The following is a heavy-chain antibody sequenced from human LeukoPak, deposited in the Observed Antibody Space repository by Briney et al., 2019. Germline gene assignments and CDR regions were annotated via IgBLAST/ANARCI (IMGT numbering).Heavy chain of an antibody. CDR2: ISYDGSNK. Sequence: GRSLRLSCAASGFTFSSYGMHWVRQAPGKGLEWVAVISYDGSNKYYADSVKGRFTISRDNSKNTLYLQMNSLRAEDTAVYYCANGYYDSSGYEVGDYWGQGTLVTVSS. V-gene: IGHV3-30*18. J-gene: IGHJ4*02. D-gene: IGHD3-22*01. CDR3: ANGYYDSSGYEVGDY. CDR1: GFTFSSYG.